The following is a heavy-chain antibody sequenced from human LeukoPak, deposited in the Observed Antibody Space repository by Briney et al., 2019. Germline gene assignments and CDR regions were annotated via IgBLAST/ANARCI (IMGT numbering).Heavy chain of an antibody. Sequence: GGSLRLSCAASGFTFSSYAMHWVRQAPGKGLEWVAVISYDGSNKYYADSVKGRFTISRDNSKNTLYLQMNSLRAEDTAVYYCARESPMVRGVYYFDYWGQGTLVTVSS. J-gene: IGHJ4*02. CDR3: ARESPMVRGVYYFDY. D-gene: IGHD3-10*01. CDR1: GFTFSSYA. V-gene: IGHV3-30*04. CDR2: ISYDGSNK.